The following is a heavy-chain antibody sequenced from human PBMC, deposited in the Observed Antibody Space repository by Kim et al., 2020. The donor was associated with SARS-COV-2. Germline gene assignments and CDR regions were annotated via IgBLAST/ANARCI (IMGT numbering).Heavy chain of an antibody. CDR3: AGVGRYCSSTSCYDDY. Sequence: ASVKVSCKASGYTFTGYYMHWVRQAPGQGLEWMGWINPNSGGTNYAQKFQGRVTMTRDTSISTAYMELSRLRSDDTAVYYCAGVGRYCSSTSCYDDYWGQGTLVTVSS. J-gene: IGHJ4*02. D-gene: IGHD2-2*01. CDR2: INPNSGGT. CDR1: GYTFTGYY. V-gene: IGHV1-2*02.